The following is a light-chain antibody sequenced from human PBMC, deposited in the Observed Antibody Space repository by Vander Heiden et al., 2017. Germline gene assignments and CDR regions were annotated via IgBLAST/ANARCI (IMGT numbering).Light chain of an antibody. CDR2: INN. V-gene: IGLV1-44*01. Sequence: QSVLTQPPSASGTPGPRVTISCSGSSSNIGSNTVNWSQQLPGTAPKLLIYINNKRPSGVPARFSCSNSGTSASLAITGLQSEDEADYYCSAWDDSLNGRLVFGGGTKLTVL. J-gene: IGLJ2*01. CDR1: SSNIGSNT. CDR3: SAWDDSLNGRLV.